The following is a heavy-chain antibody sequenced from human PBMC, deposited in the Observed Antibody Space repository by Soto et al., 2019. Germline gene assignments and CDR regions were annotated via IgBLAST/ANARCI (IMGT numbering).Heavy chain of an antibody. CDR1: GGTFSSYA. Sequence: SAKVACKASGGTFSSYAISSVRHAPGQGLEWMGGIIPIFGTANYAQKFQGRVTITADKSTSTAYMELSSLRSEDTAVYHCARGSVVAAKGGYFDYWGQGTPATVSS. CDR2: IIPIFGTA. J-gene: IGHJ4*02. V-gene: IGHV1-69*06. CDR3: ARGSVVAAKGGYFDY. D-gene: IGHD2-15*01.